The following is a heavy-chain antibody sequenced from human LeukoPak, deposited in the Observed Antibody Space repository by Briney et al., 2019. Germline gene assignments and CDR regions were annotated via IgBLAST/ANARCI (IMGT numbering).Heavy chain of an antibody. CDR2: ICHSGST. CDR1: GYSISRGYY. Sequence: AESLSLTCTVSGYSISRGYYWGWSRQPPGKGVAWVGSICHSGSTYYNPSLKGRVTISVDTSKNPFSLKLSWVTASDTAVYYCARAGGDLVVVPAAIPRGWFVPWGQGTLVTLSP. D-gene: IGHD2-2*01. V-gene: IGHV4-38-2*02. J-gene: IGHJ5*02. CDR3: ARAGGDLVVVPAAIPRGWFVP.